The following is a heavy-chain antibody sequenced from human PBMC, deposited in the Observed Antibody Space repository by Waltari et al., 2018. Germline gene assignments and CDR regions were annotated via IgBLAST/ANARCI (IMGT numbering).Heavy chain of an antibody. J-gene: IGHJ3*02. CDR1: GGSISSSSYY. Sequence: QLQLQESGPGLVKPSETLSLTCTVSGGSISSSSYYWGWIRQPPGKGLAWIGSIYYSGGTYYNPSLRSGVTISVDTSKNQFTLELSSVTAADTAVYYCARDDSEVAVASPDDAFDIWGQGTMVTVSS. V-gene: IGHV4-39*07. CDR2: IYYSGGT. D-gene: IGHD6-19*01. CDR3: ARDDSEVAVASPDDAFDI.